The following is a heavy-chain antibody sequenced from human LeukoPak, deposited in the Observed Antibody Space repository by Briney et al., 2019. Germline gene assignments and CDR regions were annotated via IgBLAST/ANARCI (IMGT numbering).Heavy chain of an antibody. CDR3: ARATQYYYDSSGYYDY. Sequence: SETLSLTCTVSGGSISSYYWSWIRQSPGKGLEWIGYIYYSGSTNYNPSLKSRVTISVDTSKNQFSLKLSSVTAADTAVYYCARATQYYYDSSGYYDYWGQGTLVTVSS. V-gene: IGHV4-59*01. CDR1: GGSISSYY. CDR2: IYYSGST. J-gene: IGHJ4*02. D-gene: IGHD3-22*01.